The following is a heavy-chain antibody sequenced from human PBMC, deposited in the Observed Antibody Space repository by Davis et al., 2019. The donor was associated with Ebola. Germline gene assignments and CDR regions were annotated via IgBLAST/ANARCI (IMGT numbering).Heavy chain of an antibody. D-gene: IGHD3-22*01. CDR1: GGSISSYY. V-gene: IGHV4-59*12. CDR3: ARVKDSSGYYYAVDAFDI. J-gene: IGHJ3*02. Sequence: PSETLSLTCTVSGGSISSYYWSWIRQSPGKGLEWIGYIYYSGSTNYNPSLKSRVTISVDTSKNQFSLKLSSVTAADTAVYYCARVKDSSGYYYAVDAFDIWGQGTMVTVSS. CDR2: IYYSGST.